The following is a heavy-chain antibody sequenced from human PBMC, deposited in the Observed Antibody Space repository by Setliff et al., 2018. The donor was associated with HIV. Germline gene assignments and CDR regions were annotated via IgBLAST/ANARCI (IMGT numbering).Heavy chain of an antibody. D-gene: IGHD5-12*01. CDR1: GGSINNYF. J-gene: IGHJ6*03. CDR2: LYYTGRA. CDR3: ARDGYNYKKGTSYMDV. Sequence: PSETMSLTCTVSGGSINNYFWSWIRQPPGKGLEWLGCLYYTGRANYNPSLKSRLTVSVDTSKNQFSLKLSSVTSAYTAVYYCARDGYNYKKGTSYMDVWGKGTTVTVSS. V-gene: IGHV4-59*01.